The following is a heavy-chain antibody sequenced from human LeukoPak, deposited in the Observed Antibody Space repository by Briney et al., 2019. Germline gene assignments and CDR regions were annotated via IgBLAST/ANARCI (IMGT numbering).Heavy chain of an antibody. CDR3: ASDSSSWYGGHY. D-gene: IGHD6-13*01. Sequence: GSLRLSCAASGFTVSSNYMSWVRQAPGKGLEWVSVIYSGGSTYYADSVKGRFTISRDNSKNTLYLQMNSLGAEDTAVYYCASDSSSWYGGHYWGQGTLVTVSS. CDR2: IYSGGST. J-gene: IGHJ4*02. CDR1: GFTVSSNY. V-gene: IGHV3-66*01.